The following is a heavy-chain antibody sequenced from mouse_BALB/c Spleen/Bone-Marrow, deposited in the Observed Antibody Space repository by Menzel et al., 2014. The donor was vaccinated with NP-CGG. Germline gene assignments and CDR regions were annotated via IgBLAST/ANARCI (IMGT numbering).Heavy chain of an antibody. CDR1: GYTFTSYY. D-gene: IGHD2-13*01. CDR2: INPSNGGA. V-gene: IGHV1S81*02. J-gene: IGHJ4*01. CDR3: TRRLLYYAMDY. Sequence: VQLQQSGAELVKPGASVKLSCKVSGYTFTSYYMYWVKQRPGQGLEWIGEINPSNGGANFNEKFKSKATLTIDKSSSTAYMQLSSLTSEDSAVYYCTRRLLYYAMDYWGQGTSVTVSS.